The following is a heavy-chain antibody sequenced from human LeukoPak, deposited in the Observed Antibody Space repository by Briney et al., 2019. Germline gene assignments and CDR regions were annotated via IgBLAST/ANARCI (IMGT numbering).Heavy chain of an antibody. CDR3: ARGDYYDSSGHAFDI. CDR1: AFTFSSYS. Sequence: GGSLRLSCAASAFTFSSYSMNWVRQAPGKGLEWVSSITSSSRYIYYADSVKGRFTISRDNAKNSLYLQMNSLRAEDTSVYYCARGDYYDSSGHAFDIWGQGTMVTVSS. V-gene: IGHV3-21*01. CDR2: ITSSSRYI. J-gene: IGHJ3*02. D-gene: IGHD3-22*01.